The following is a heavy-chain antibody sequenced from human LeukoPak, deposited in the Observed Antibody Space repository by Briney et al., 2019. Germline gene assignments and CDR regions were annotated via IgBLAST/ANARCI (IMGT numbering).Heavy chain of an antibody. J-gene: IGHJ4*02. CDR2: IRYDGSNK. CDR1: GFTFSSYG. V-gene: IGHV3-30*02. CDR3: AKSLGSYYPFDY. D-gene: IGHD1-26*01. Sequence: PGGSLRLSCAASGFTFSSYGMHWVRQAPGKGLECVAFIRYDGSNKYYADSVKGRFTISRDNSKNTLYLQMNSLRAEGTAVYYCAKSLGSYYPFDYWGQGTLVTVSS.